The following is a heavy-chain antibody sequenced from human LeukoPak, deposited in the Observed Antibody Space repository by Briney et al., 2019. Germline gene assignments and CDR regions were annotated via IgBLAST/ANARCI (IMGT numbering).Heavy chain of an antibody. CDR3: ARSLLYGEGNWFDP. CDR2: IYYSGST. D-gene: IGHD2-2*02. J-gene: IGHJ5*02. Sequence: SETLSLTCTVSGGSISSSSYYWGWIRQPPGKGLEWIGSIYYSGSTYYNPSLKSRVTISVDTSKNQFSLKLSSVTAADTAVYYCARSLLYGEGNWFDPWGQGTLVTVSS. V-gene: IGHV4-39*07. CDR1: GGSISSSSYY.